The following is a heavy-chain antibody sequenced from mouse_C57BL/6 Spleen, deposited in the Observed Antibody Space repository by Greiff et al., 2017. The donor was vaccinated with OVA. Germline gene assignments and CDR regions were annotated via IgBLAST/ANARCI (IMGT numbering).Heavy chain of an antibody. D-gene: IGHD1-1*01. V-gene: IGHV3-6*01. CDR3: AILITTVVATRYFDV. J-gene: IGHJ1*03. Sequence: EVKLMESGPGLVKPSQSLSLTCSVTGYSITSGYYWNWIRQFPGNKLEWMGYISYDGSNNYNPSLKNRISITRDTSKNQFFLKLNSVTTEDTATYYCAILITTVVATRYFDVWGTGTTVTVSS. CDR2: ISYDGSN. CDR1: GYSITSGYY.